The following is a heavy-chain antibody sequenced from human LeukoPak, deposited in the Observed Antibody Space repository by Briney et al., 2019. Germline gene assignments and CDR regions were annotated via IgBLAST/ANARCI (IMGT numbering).Heavy chain of an antibody. Sequence: PGGSLRLSCAASGFTFNTYWMHWDRQAPGKGLVWVARVNREGTTTAYADSVKGRFIISRDNSKNTLYLQMNNLRAEDTAVYYCARDSDWILFDYWGQGTPVTVSS. CDR2: VNREGTTT. J-gene: IGHJ4*02. V-gene: IGHV3-74*03. D-gene: IGHD2-2*03. CDR1: GFTFNTYW. CDR3: ARDSDWILFDY.